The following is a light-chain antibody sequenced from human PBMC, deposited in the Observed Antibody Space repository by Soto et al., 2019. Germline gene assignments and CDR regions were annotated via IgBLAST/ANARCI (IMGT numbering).Light chain of an antibody. CDR1: QGISRA. V-gene: IGKV1D-13*01. J-gene: IGKJ3*01. CDR2: DAS. Sequence: AITLNPSPSSLAASVWDGVPITCRASQGISRALARYQQKSGKAPNLPIYDASALEGGLASRFSGSGSGTDFTLAISSLPPEDIAEYYCQQYDNPLFFGPGTKVDIK. CDR3: QQYDNPLF.